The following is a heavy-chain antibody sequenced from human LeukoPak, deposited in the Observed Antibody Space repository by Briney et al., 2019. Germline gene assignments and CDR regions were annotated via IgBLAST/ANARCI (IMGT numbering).Heavy chain of an antibody. CDR2: IYYSGST. J-gene: IGHJ4*02. D-gene: IGHD3-16*01. V-gene: IGHV4-31*03. CDR3: ARVLYDYALDY. CDR1: GGSISSGGYY. Sequence: SETLSLTCTVSGGSISSGGYYWSWIRQHPGKGLEWIEYIYYSGSTYYNPSLKSRVTISVDTSKNQFSLKLSSVTAADTAVYYCARVLYDYALDYWGQGTLVTVSS.